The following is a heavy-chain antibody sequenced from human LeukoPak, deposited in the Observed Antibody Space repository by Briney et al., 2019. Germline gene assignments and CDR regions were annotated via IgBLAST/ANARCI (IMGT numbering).Heavy chain of an antibody. D-gene: IGHD4-17*01. CDR2: INPYSGGT. J-gene: IGHJ4*02. CDR3: ARAHEYGDLLIDY. Sequence: ASVTVSCKASGYTFTGYYMHWVRQAPGQGLEWMGWINPYSGGTNYAQKFHGRVTMTSDTSISTAYMELSRLRSDDTAVYSCARAHEYGDLLIDYWGQGTLVTVSS. CDR1: GYTFTGYY. V-gene: IGHV1-2*02.